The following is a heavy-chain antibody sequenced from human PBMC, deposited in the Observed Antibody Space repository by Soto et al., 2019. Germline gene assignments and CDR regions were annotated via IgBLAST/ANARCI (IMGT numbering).Heavy chain of an antibody. CDR3: ARLDGDYVPLWY. V-gene: IGHV4-39*01. Sequence: QLQLQESGPGLVKPSETLSLTCTVSGGSISSSSYYWGWIRQPPGKGLEWIGSIYYSGSTYYNPSLKSRVTISGDTSKNQFSLKLSSVTAADTAVYYCARLDGDYVPLWYWGQGTLVTVSS. CDR2: IYYSGST. D-gene: IGHD4-17*01. J-gene: IGHJ4*02. CDR1: GGSISSSSYY.